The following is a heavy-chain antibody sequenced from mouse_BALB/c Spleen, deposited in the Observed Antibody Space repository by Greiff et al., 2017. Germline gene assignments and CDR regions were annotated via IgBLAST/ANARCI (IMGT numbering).Heavy chain of an antibody. Sequence: VQLQQSGAELAKPGASVKMSCKASGYTFTSYWMHWVKQRPGQGLEWIGYINPSTGYTEYNQKFKDKATLTADKSSSTAYMQLSSLTSEDSAVYYCASITTATSRYYYAMDYWGQGTSVTVSS. CDR3: ASITTATSRYYYAMDY. D-gene: IGHD1-2*01. J-gene: IGHJ4*01. CDR1: GYTFTSYW. CDR2: INPSTGYT. V-gene: IGHV1-7*01.